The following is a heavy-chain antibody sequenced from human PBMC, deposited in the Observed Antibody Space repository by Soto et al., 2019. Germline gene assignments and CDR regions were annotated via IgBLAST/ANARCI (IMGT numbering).Heavy chain of an antibody. Sequence: EVQLVESGGGLVQPGGSLRLSCAASGFTFSSYSMNWVRQAPGKGLEWVSYISSSSSTIYYADSVKGRFTISRDNAKNSLYLQMNSRSAEDTAVYYCSRHPERIAEIGWFDPWGQGTLVTVSS. D-gene: IGHD6-13*01. CDR3: SRHPERIAEIGWFDP. V-gene: IGHV3-48*01. CDR1: GFTFSSYS. CDR2: ISSSSSTI. J-gene: IGHJ5*02.